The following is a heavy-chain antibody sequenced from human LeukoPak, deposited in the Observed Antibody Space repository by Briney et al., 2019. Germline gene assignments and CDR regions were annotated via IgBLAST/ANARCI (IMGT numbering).Heavy chain of an antibody. CDR2: IIPILGIA. CDR1: GGTFSSYA. CDR3: ARVAMIAFGGVIGYYFDY. V-gene: IGHV1-69*04. J-gene: IGHJ4*02. D-gene: IGHD3-16*02. Sequence: SVKVSCKASGGTFSSYAISWVRQAPGQGLEWMGRIIPILGIANYAQKFQGRVTITADKSTSTAYMELSSLGSEDMAVYYCARVAMIAFGGVIGYYFDYWGQGTLVTVSS.